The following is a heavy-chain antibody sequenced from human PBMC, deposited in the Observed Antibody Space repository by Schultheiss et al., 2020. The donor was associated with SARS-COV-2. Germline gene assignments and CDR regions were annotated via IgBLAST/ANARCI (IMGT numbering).Heavy chain of an antibody. J-gene: IGHJ4*02. CDR2: IYTSGST. V-gene: IGHV4-38-2*02. CDR3: ARRPRQYPFDH. D-gene: IGHD2-2*01. Sequence: SETLSLTCTVSGYSISHGYYWGWIRQPAGKGLEWIGRIYTSGSTYYNPSLKSRVTISVDTSKNQFSLKLSSVTAADTAVYYCARRPRQYPFDHWGQGALVTVSS. CDR1: GYSISHGYY.